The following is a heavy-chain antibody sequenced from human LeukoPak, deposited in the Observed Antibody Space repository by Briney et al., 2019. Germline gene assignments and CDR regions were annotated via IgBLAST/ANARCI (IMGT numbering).Heavy chain of an antibody. CDR1: GGSFSGYY. V-gene: IGHV4-34*01. D-gene: IGHD3-10*01. CDR2: INHSGST. Sequence: SETLSLTCAVYGGSFSGYYWSWIRQPPGKGLEWIGEINHSGSTNYNPSLKSRVTISVDTSKNQFSLKLSSVTAADTAVYYCARGRGSFYYYYYMDVWGKGTTATVSS. CDR3: ARGRGSFYYYYYMDV. J-gene: IGHJ6*03.